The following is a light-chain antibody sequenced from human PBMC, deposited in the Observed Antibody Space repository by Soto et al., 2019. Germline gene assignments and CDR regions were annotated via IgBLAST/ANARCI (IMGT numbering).Light chain of an antibody. Sequence: QSALTQPASVSGSPGQSITISCTGTSSDIGSYDLVSWYQQHPGKAPKLIIFEATQRPSGVSNRFSGSKSGITASLTISGLQSEDEAEYFCCSYADRMLFGGGTKLTVL. CDR3: CSYADRML. CDR1: SSDIGSYDL. CDR2: EAT. V-gene: IGLV2-23*01. J-gene: IGLJ2*01.